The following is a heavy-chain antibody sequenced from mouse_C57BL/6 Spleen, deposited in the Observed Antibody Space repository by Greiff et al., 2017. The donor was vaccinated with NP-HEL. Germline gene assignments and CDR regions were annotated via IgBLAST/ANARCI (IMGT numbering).Heavy chain of an antibody. CDR2: IYPGDGDT. Sequence: QVQLQQSGAELVKPGASVKISCKASGYAFSSYWMNWVKQRPGKGLEWIGQIYPGDGDTNYNGKFKGKATLTADKSSSTAYMQLSSLTSEDSAVYFCARGGDYDGNQYYDMGGWGKGTSVTV. CDR1: GYAFSSYW. V-gene: IGHV1-80*01. CDR3: ARGGDYDGNQYYDMGG. D-gene: IGHD2-1*01. J-gene: IGHJ4*01.